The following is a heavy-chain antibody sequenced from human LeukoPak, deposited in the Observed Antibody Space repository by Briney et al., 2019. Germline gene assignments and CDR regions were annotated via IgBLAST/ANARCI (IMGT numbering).Heavy chain of an antibody. D-gene: IGHD3-3*01. CDR3: ARSTRFRWSGYSFDY. CDR1: GGSISSSSYY. CDR2: IYYSGST. J-gene: IGHJ4*02. Sequence: SGTLSLTCTVSGGSISSSSYYWGWIRQPPGKGLEWIGSIYYSGSTYYNPSLKSRVTISVDTSKNQFSLKLSSVTAADTAVYYCARSTRFRWSGYSFDYWGQGTLVTVSS. V-gene: IGHV4-39*01.